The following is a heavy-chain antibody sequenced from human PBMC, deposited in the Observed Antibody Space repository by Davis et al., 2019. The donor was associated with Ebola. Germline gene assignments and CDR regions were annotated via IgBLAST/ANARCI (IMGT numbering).Heavy chain of an antibody. CDR3: AKDWLLRSYYYYGMDV. CDR1: GYTFTSYA. V-gene: IGHV7-4-1*02. D-gene: IGHD2-15*01. J-gene: IGHJ6*02. Sequence: AASVKVSCKASGYTFTSYAMNWVRQAPGQGLEWMGWINTNTGNPTYAQGFTGRFVFSLDTSVSTAYLQMNSLRAEDTAVYYCAKDWLLRSYYYYGMDVWGQGTTVTVSS. CDR2: INTNTGNP.